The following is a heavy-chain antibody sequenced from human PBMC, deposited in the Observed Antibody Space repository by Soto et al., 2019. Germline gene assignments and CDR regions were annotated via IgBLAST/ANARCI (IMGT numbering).Heavy chain of an antibody. CDR3: ARDRDSTYDY. V-gene: IGHV4-59*01. CDR1: GGSISSYY. J-gene: IGHJ4*02. Sequence: SETLSLTCTVSGGSISSYYWSWIQQPPGKGLEWIGYIYYSGSTNYNPSLKSRVTISVDTSKNQFSLKLSSVTAADTAVYYCARDRDSTYDYWGQGTLVTVS. CDR2: IYYSGST.